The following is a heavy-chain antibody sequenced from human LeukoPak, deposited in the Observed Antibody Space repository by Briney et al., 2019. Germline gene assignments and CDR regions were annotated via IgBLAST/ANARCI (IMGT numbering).Heavy chain of an antibody. J-gene: IGHJ4*02. V-gene: IGHV3-23*01. CDR2: ISGDGGST. CDR3: AKTSKYSTTWYDY. D-gene: IGHD6-13*01. CDR1: GFTFSNYA. Sequence: PGGSLRLSCAASGFTFSNYAMSWVRQAPGKGLEWVSGISGDGGSTYYADSVKGRFTISRRSSENALYLQMNSLRAEDTAVYYCAKTSKYSTTWYDYWGQGTLVTVSS.